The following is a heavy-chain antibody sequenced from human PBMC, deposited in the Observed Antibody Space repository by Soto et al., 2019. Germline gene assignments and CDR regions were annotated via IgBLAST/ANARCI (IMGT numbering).Heavy chain of an antibody. CDR1: GGTFSIYA. Sequence: SVKVSCKASGGTFSIYAISWVRQAPGQGLEWMGGIIPIFGSTSYAQKFQGRVTMTRDTSTSTVYMELSSLRSEDTAVYYCARVNSYYDSSGFYGMDVWGQGTTVTVSS. CDR3: ARVNSYYDSSGFYGMDV. J-gene: IGHJ6*02. D-gene: IGHD3-22*01. V-gene: IGHV1-69*05. CDR2: IIPIFGST.